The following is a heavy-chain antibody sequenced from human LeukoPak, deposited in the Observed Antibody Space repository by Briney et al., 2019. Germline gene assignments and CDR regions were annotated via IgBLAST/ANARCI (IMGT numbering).Heavy chain of an antibody. CDR2: IWYDGSHK. V-gene: IGHV3-33*08. D-gene: IGHD1-1*01. CDR1: GFTFSSYG. CDR3: ARGKGTTVDTHWLDP. J-gene: IGHJ5*02. Sequence: PGGSLRLSCAASGFTFSSYGMHWVRQAPGKGLEWVAVIWYDGSHKYYADSVRGRFTISRDNAYNSVYLQMNNLRDDDPAVYYCARGKGTTVDTHWLDPWGQGTLVTVSS.